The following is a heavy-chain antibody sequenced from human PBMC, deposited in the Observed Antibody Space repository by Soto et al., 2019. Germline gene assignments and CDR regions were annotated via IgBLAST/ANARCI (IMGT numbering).Heavy chain of an antibody. D-gene: IGHD2-21*01. J-gene: IGHJ4*02. CDR2: ISGSGDST. V-gene: IGHV3-23*01. Sequence: EEQLLESGGGLAQPGGSLRLSCAASGFTFRGYAMSWVRQAPGKGREWVSGISGSGDSTYHAKSVKGRFTVSRDNSENTLYLEINSLSADDTAVYYCAIAYGESHSHFACWGQATLVAVSS. CDR1: GFTFRGYA. CDR3: AIAYGESHSHFAC.